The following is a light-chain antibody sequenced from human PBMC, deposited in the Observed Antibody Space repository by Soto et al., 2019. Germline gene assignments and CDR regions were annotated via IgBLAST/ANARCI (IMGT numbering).Light chain of an antibody. V-gene: IGLV2-11*01. Sequence: QSALTQPRSVSGSPGQSVTISCTGTSSDVGAYNYVSWHQQHPGKAPKLVIYDVTQRPSGVPDRFSASKSGITASLTISGLQAADEADYYCCSYAAGDSFKFGGGTKLTVL. CDR2: DVT. CDR3: CSYAAGDSFK. CDR1: SSDVGAYNY. J-gene: IGLJ2*01.